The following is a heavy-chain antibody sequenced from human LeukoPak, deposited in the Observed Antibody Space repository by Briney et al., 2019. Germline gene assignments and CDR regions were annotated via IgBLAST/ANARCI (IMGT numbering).Heavy chain of an antibody. D-gene: IGHD1-26*01. V-gene: IGHV3-30-3*01. CDR1: GFTFSSYA. Sequence: GGALRLSCAASGFTFSSYAMHWVRQAPGQGLEWVAVISYDGSNKYYADSVKGRFTISRDNSKNTLYLQMNSLRAEDTAVYYCARGAEWELPYFDYWGQGTLVTVSS. CDR2: ISYDGSNK. J-gene: IGHJ4*02. CDR3: ARGAEWELPYFDY.